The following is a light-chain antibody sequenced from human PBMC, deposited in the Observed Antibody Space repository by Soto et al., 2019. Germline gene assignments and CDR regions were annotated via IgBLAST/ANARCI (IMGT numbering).Light chain of an antibody. V-gene: IGKV1-16*02. CDR1: QGISKY. Sequence: DIQMTPSPSSLSASVGDRVTITCRASQGISKYVAWFQQIPGKAPKSLIYATSRVQSGVPSKFSGSGSGTDFNLTISSLQPEDFATYYCQQYDSYPRTFGQGTRLEMK. J-gene: IGKJ2*01. CDR3: QQYDSYPRT. CDR2: ATS.